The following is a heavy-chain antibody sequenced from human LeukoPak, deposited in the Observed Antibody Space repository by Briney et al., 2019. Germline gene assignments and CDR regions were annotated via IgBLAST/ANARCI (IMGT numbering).Heavy chain of an antibody. CDR3: VRDNPRCFGVVPANIDDY. J-gene: IGHJ4*02. CDR1: GFIISGDS. D-gene: IGHD2-15*01. V-gene: IGHV3-48*01. CDR2: ISRDSGIK. Sequence: GGSLRLSCAASGFIISGDSMNWVRQAPGKGLEWIAYISRDSGIKYYADSVRGRFTISRDNAKNSLYLQMHSLRAEDTAVYYCVRDNPRCFGVVPANIDDYWGQGTLVTVSS.